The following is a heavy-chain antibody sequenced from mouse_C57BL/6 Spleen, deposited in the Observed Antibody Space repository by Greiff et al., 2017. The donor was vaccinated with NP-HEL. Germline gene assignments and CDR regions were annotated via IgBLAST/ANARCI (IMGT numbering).Heavy chain of an antibody. J-gene: IGHJ2*01. CDR1: GYTFTSYT. Sequence: QVQLQQSGAELARPGASVKMSCKASGYTFTSYTMHWVKQRPGQGLEWIGYINPSSGYTKYNQKYKDKATLTADKSSSTAYMQLSSLTSEDSAVYYCASHSGDFDYWGQGTTLTVSS. CDR3: ASHSGDFDY. CDR2: INPSSGYT. V-gene: IGHV1-4*01.